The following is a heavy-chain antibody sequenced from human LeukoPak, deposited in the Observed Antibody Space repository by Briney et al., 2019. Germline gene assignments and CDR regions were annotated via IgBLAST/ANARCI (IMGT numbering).Heavy chain of an antibody. CDR2: IYYSGST. Sequence: SETLSLTCTVSGGSISSYYWSWIRQPPGKGMEWIGYIYYSGSTNYNPSLKSRVTISVDTSKNQFSLKLSSVTAADTAVYYCARGYCSGGSCYDYWGQGTLVTVSS. V-gene: IGHV4-59*01. CDR1: GGSISSYY. J-gene: IGHJ4*02. D-gene: IGHD2-15*01. CDR3: ARGYCSGGSCYDY.